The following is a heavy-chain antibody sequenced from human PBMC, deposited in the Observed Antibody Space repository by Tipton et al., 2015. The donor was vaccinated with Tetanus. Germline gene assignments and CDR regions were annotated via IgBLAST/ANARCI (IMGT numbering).Heavy chain of an antibody. CDR3: ARGRERCRGTNCHRATDY. D-gene: IGHD2-2*01. V-gene: IGHV3-23*01. CDR1: GVIFRLYT. J-gene: IGHJ4*02. CDR2: ISSGSGGST. Sequence: SLRLSCAVSGVIFRLYTMSWVRQAPGKGLEWVASISSGSGGSTYYADPVKGRFTISRDNSKNTLYLQMNSLRAEDTAVYYCARGRERCRGTNCHRATDYWGQGTLVTVSS.